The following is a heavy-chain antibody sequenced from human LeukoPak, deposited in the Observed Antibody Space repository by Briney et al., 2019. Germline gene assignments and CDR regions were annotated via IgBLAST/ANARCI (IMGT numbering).Heavy chain of an antibody. J-gene: IGHJ5*02. Sequence: ASVKVSCKPSGYTFTGYYIQWVRQAPGQGLEWMGWINPNSGGTNYAPKFQGRVSMTRDTSISTAYMELSRLRSDDTAVYYCARGSEIESDWFDPWGQGTLVTVSS. CDR2: INPNSGGT. V-gene: IGHV1-2*02. CDR3: ARGSEIESDWFDP. CDR1: GYTFTGYY. D-gene: IGHD5-24*01.